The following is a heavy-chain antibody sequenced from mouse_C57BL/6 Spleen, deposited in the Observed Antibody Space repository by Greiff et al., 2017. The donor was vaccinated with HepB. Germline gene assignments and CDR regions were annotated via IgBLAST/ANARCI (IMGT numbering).Heavy chain of an antibody. J-gene: IGHJ2*01. CDR3: ARPYYYGSSTSFDY. V-gene: IGHV5-17*01. CDR1: GFTFSDYG. CDR2: ISSGSSTI. Sequence: EVQGVESGGGLVKPGGSLKLSCAASGFTFSDYGMHWVRQAPEKGLEWVAYISSGSSTIYYADTVKGRFTISRDNAKNTLFLQMTRLRSEDTAMFYCARPYYYGSSTSFDYWGQGTTLTVSS. D-gene: IGHD1-1*01.